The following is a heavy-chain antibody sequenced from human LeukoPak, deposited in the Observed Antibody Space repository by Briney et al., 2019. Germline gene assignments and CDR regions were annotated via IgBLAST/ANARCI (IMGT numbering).Heavy chain of an antibody. D-gene: IGHD2-15*01. CDR3: ARIYCSSGSCFEYFQH. Sequence: GSLRLSCAASGFTFSSYSMNWVRQAPGKGLEWVSSISSSSSYIYYADSVKGRFTISRDNAKNSLYLQMNSLRAEDTAVFYCARIYCSSGSCFEYFQHWGQGTLVTVSS. CDR1: GFTFSSYS. V-gene: IGHV3-21*01. CDR2: ISSSSSYI. J-gene: IGHJ1*01.